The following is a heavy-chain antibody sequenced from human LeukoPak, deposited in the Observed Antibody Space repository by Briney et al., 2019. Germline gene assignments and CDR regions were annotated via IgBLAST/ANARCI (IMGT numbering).Heavy chain of an antibody. D-gene: IGHD3-22*01. J-gene: IGHJ4*02. CDR1: GFTFSSYS. V-gene: IGHV3-48*04. Sequence: GGSLRLSCAASGFTFSSYSMNWVRQAPGKGLEWVSYISSSSSTIYYADSVRGRFTISRDNAKNSLYLQMNSLRAEDTAVYYCARVANYYDSSGPLDYWGQGTLVTVSS. CDR3: ARVANYYDSSGPLDY. CDR2: ISSSSSTI.